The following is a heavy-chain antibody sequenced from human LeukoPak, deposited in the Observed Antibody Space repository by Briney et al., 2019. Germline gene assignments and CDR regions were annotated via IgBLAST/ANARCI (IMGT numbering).Heavy chain of an antibody. CDR3: ARTYYYDSSGYYYDPNWFDP. J-gene: IGHJ5*02. Sequence: PSETLSLTCAVYGGSFSGYYWSWIRQPPGKGLEWLGEINHSGSTNYNPSLKSRVTISVDTSKNQFSLKLSSVTAADTAVYYCARTYYYDSSGYYYDPNWFDPWGQGTLVTVSS. D-gene: IGHD3-22*01. CDR2: INHSGST. V-gene: IGHV4-34*01. CDR1: GGSFSGYY.